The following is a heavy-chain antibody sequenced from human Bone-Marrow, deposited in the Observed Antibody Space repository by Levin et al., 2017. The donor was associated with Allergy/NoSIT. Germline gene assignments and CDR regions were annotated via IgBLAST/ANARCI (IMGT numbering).Heavy chain of an antibody. Sequence: KPGGSLRLSCKASGGNFTNYAITWVRQAPGQSLEWMGRIIPLLNVAHYAQKFQGRVTITADKSTNTAYMDLTRLRSEDTAVYYCARMNYENSGFLLGFDPWGQGTLVSVSS. V-gene: IGHV1-69*04. CDR3: ARMNYENSGFLLGFDP. J-gene: IGHJ5*02. D-gene: IGHD3-22*01. CDR2: IIPLLNVA. CDR1: GGNFTNYA.